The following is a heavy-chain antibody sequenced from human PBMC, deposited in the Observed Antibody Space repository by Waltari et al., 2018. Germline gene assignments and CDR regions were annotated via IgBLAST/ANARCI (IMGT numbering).Heavy chain of an antibody. CDR1: GVTFSPFG. CDR2: ISSSSNYM. J-gene: IGHJ6*03. Sequence: EMQLVESGGGLVKPGGSLRLSCVASGVTFSPFGMNWVRQAPGKGLEWVSSISSSSNYMYYADSVRGRFSISRDNANNALFLDISSLRGEDTAVYYCARARGQGTSYYYYMDVWGKGTTVTVSS. V-gene: IGHV3-21*01. D-gene: IGHD1-1*01. CDR3: ARARGQGTSYYYYMDV.